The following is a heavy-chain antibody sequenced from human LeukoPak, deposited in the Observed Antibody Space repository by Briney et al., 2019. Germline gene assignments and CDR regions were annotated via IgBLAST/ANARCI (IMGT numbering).Heavy chain of an antibody. Sequence: SETLSLTCAVSGGSFSGYYWSWIRQPPGKGLEWIGEINHSGSTNYNPSLKSRVTISVDTSKNQFSLKLSSVTAADTAVYYCARGRVAGKPNDYWGQGTLVTVSS. J-gene: IGHJ4*02. CDR3: ARGRVAGKPNDY. V-gene: IGHV4-34*01. CDR2: INHSGST. D-gene: IGHD6-19*01. CDR1: GGSFSGYY.